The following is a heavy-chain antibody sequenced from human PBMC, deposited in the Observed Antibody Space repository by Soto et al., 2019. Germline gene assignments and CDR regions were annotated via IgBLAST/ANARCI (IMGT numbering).Heavy chain of an antibody. J-gene: IGHJ6*02. CDR2: ISHDGNNK. Sequence: QVQLVESGGGVVQPGRSLGLSCAASGFTFSPYGMHWVRQAPGKGLEWVAVISHDGNNKYYSASVKGRFTSSRDNSENPLHLQTNRLRRQDAAVYHWPKGWGKYSSPPSCHYDMAVWGRGTKVTVPS. V-gene: IGHV3-30*18. D-gene: IGHD6-6*01. CDR1: GFTFSPYG. CDR3: PKGWGKYSSPPSCHYDMAV.